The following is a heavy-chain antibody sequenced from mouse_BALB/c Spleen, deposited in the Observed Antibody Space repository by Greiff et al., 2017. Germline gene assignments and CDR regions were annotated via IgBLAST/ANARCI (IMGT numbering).Heavy chain of an antibody. D-gene: IGHD1-1*01. V-gene: IGHV1S29*02. Sequence: EVQLQESGPELVKPGASVKISCKASGYTFTDYNMHWVKQSHGKSLEWIGYIYPYNGGTGYNQKFKSKATLTVDNSSSTAYMELRSLTSEDSAVYYCARGDYYGSSYGFAYWGQGTLGTVSA. CDR2: IYPYNGGT. CDR1: GYTFTDYN. J-gene: IGHJ3*01. CDR3: ARGDYYGSSYGFAY.